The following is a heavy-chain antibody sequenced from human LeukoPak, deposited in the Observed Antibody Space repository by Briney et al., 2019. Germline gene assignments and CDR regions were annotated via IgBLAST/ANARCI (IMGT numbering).Heavy chain of an antibody. CDR1: GYTFTSYY. D-gene: IGHD2-2*01. CDR3: ARTGGYCSSTSCYGVYYYGMDV. J-gene: IGHJ6*02. CDR2: INPSGGST. V-gene: IGHV1-46*01. Sequence: VSVKVSCKASGYTFTSYYMHWVRQAPGQGLEWMGIINPSGGSTSYAQKFQGRVTMTRDTSTSTVYMELSSLRSEDTAVYYCARTGGYCSSTSCYGVYYYGMDVWGQGTTVTVSS.